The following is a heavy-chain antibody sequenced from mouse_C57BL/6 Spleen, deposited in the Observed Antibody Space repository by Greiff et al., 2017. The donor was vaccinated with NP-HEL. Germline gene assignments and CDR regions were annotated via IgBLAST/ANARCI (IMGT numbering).Heavy chain of an antibody. D-gene: IGHD2-1*01. J-gene: IGHJ2*01. CDR1: GYTFTSYW. CDR3: ARSGGLYYGIDY. CDR2: IHPNSGST. V-gene: IGHV1-64*01. Sequence: VQLQQSGAELVKPGASVKLSCKASGYTFTSYWMHWVKQRPGQGLEWIGMIHPNSGSTNYNEKFKSKATLTVDKSSSTAYMQLSSLTSEDSAVYYCARSGGLYYGIDYWGQGTTLTVSS.